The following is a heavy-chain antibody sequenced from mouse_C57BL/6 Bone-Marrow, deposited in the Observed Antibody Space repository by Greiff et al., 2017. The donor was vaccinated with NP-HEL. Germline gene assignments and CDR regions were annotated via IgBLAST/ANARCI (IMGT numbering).Heavy chain of an antibody. D-gene: IGHD1-1*01. CDR1: GFNIKDDY. CDR2: IDPENGDT. CDR3: TTLHITTVVAPFDY. V-gene: IGHV14-4*01. J-gene: IGHJ2*01. Sequence: EVQLQQSGAELVRPGASVKLSCTASGFNIKDDYMHWVKQRPEQGLEWIGWIDPENGDTEYASKFQGKATITADTSSNTAYLQLSSLTSEDTAVYYSTTLHITTVVAPFDYWGQGTTLTVSS.